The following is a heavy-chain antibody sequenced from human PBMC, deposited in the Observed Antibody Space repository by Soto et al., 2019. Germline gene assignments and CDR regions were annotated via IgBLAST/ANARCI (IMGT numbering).Heavy chain of an antibody. CDR2: IKSKTDGGTT. CDR1: GFTFSNAW. CDR3: TTDRGIQLCLAFDI. D-gene: IGHD5-18*01. Sequence: GGSLRLSCAASGFTFSNAWMSWVRQAPGKGLEWVGRIKSKTDGGTTDYAAPVKGRFTISRDDSKNTLYRQMNSLKTVDSGVYYCTTDRGIQLCLAFDIWGQGTMVTVSS. J-gene: IGHJ3*02. V-gene: IGHV3-15*01.